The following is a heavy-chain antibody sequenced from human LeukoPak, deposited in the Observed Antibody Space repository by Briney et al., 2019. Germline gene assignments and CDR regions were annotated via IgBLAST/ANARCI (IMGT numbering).Heavy chain of an antibody. CDR2: IWYDGSNK. Sequence: PGGSLRLSCAASGFTFSSYGMHWVRQAPGKGLEWVAVIWYDGSNKYYADSVKGRFTISRYNSKNTLYLQMNSLRAEDTAVYYCARDSVPEHYYYYGMDVWGQGTTVTVSS. D-gene: IGHD3-10*01. CDR3: ARDSVPEHYYYYGMDV. V-gene: IGHV3-33*01. J-gene: IGHJ6*02. CDR1: GFTFSSYG.